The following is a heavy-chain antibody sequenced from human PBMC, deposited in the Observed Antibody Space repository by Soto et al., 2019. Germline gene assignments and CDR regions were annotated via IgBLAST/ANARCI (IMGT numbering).Heavy chain of an antibody. CDR2: IWNHGNAD. J-gene: IGHJ4*02. D-gene: IGHD3-10*01. V-gene: IGHV3-33*01. CDR1: GFTFSTYG. Sequence: GGSPRLSCAASGFTFSTYGMHWVRQAPGKGLEWVALIWNHGNADSYADFVKGRFSISRDNSKNTVFLQMSSLRAEDTGVYYCARGPWLVGDITSFDYWGQGTLVTVSS. CDR3: ARGPWLVGDITSFDY.